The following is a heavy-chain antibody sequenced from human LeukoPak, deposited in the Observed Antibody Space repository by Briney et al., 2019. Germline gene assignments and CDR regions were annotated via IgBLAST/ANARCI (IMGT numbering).Heavy chain of an antibody. CDR2: INPNSGGT. J-gene: IGHJ4*02. CDR1: GYTFTGYY. V-gene: IGHV1-2*06. Sequence: ASVKVSCKASGYTFTGYYMHWVRQAPGQGLEWMGRINPNSGGTNYAQKLQGRVTMTRDTSISTAYMELSRLRSDDTAVYYCARTVNYDYVWGSYRHFDYWGQGTLVTVSS. CDR3: ARTVNYDYVWGSYRHFDY. D-gene: IGHD3-16*02.